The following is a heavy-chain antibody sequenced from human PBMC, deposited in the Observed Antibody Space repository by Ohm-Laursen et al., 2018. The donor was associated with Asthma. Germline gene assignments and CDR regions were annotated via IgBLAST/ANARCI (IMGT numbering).Heavy chain of an antibody. D-gene: IGHD3-22*01. CDR1: GFTVSSNY. Sequence: SLRLSCAASGFTVSSNYMSWVRQAPGKGLEWVSVIYSGGSTYYEDSVKGRFTISRDNAKNSLYLQMNSLRAEDTAVYYCAREKTITMIEGFDYWGQGTLVTVSS. V-gene: IGHV3-53*01. CDR3: AREKTITMIEGFDY. CDR2: IYSGGST. J-gene: IGHJ4*02.